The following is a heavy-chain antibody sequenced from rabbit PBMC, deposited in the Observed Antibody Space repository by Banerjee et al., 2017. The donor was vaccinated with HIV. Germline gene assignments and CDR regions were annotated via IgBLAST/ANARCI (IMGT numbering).Heavy chain of an antibody. CDR3: ARGYAGFPSLNL. D-gene: IGHD4-2*01. CDR1: GFTLSSSYW. CDR2: IYGGSSGTT. Sequence: QEQLEESGGDLVQPEGSLTLTCTASGFTLSSSYWICWVRQAPGKGLEWIGCIYGGSSGTTYYASWAKGRFTISKTSSTTVTLQMTSLTAADTATYFCARGYAGFPSLNLWGQGTLVTVS. V-gene: IGHV1S45*01. J-gene: IGHJ4*01.